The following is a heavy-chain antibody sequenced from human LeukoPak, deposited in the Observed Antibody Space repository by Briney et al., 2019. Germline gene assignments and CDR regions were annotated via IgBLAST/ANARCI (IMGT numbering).Heavy chain of an antibody. CDR3: ARDHYCSSTSCYGGPGHYYGMDV. CDR1: GFTFSSYG. D-gene: IGHD2-2*01. V-gene: IGHV3-33*01. CDR2: IWYDGSNK. Sequence: PGRSLRLSCAASGFTFSSYGMHWVRQAPGKGLEWVAVIWYDGSNKYYADSVKGRFTISRDNSKNTLYLQMNSLRAEDTAVYYCARDHYCSSTSCYGGPGHYYGMDVWGQGTTVTVSS. J-gene: IGHJ6*02.